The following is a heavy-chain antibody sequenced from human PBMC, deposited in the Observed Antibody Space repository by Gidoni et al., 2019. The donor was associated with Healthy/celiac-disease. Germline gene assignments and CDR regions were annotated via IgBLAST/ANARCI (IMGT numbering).Heavy chain of an antibody. CDR3: AREKDTAMDRPPFDY. Sequence: EVQLVEFGGGLFQPGGSLRLSCAASGFTFRSYWMHWVRQAPGKGLVWVSRINSDGSSTSYADSVKGRFTISRDNAKNTLYLQMNSLRAEDTAVYYCAREKDTAMDRPPFDYWGQGTLVTVSS. CDR1: GFTFRSYW. V-gene: IGHV3-74*01. J-gene: IGHJ4*02. D-gene: IGHD5-18*01. CDR2: INSDGSST.